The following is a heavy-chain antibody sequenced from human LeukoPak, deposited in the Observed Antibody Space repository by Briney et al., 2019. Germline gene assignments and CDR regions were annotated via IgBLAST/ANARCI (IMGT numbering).Heavy chain of an antibody. CDR1: GGSFSGYY. D-gene: IGHD6-19*01. V-gene: IGHV4-34*01. CDR2: INHSGST. CDR3: ARVLSRQRRPPAVAGTGGAFDI. J-gene: IGHJ3*02. Sequence: PSETLSLTCAVYGGSFSGYYWSWIRQPPGKGLEWIGEINHSGSTNYNPSLKSRVTISVDTSKNQFSLKLSSVTAADTAVYYCARVLSRQRRPPAVAGTGGAFDIWGQGTMVTVSS.